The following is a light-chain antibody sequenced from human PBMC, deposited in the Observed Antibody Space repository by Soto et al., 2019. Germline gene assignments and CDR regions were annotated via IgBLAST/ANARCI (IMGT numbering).Light chain of an antibody. V-gene: IGKV3-11*01. J-gene: IGKJ1*01. CDR2: NAS. CDR3: QQRSNWPTWT. Sequence: EIVLTQSPATLSLSPGERATLSCRASQSVSKYLAWYQQKPGQAPRLLIYNASNRATGIPVRFSGSGSGTDFTLTISSLEPEDFAVYYCQQRSNWPTWTFGQGTKVDIK. CDR1: QSVSKY.